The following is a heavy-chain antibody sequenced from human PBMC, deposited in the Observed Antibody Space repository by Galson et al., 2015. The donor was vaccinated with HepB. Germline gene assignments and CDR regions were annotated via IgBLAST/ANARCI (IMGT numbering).Heavy chain of an antibody. V-gene: IGHV3-21*01. CDR2: ISPPGNDI. Sequence: SLRLSCAASGFTFGTYTMNWVRQAPGKGLEWVSSISPPGNDIYYADSVRGRFTVSRDNVDQSLYLQMNSLRPEDTALYYCARDLGTLFGVVVDAFDLWGQGTMVTVSS. D-gene: IGHD3-3*01. J-gene: IGHJ3*01. CDR1: GFTFGTYT. CDR3: ARDLGTLFGVVVDAFDL.